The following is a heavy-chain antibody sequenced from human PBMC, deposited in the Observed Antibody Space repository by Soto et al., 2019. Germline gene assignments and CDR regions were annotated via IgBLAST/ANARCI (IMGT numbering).Heavy chain of an antibody. D-gene: IGHD2-2*01. V-gene: IGHV1-69*13. J-gene: IGHJ3*02. CDR2: IIPIFGTA. CDR3: ARPIYCSSTSCHYLRDAFDI. CDR1: GGTFSSYA. Sequence: WASVKVSCKASGGTFSSYAISWVRQAPGQGLEWMGGIIPIFGTANYAQKFQGRVTITADESTSTAYMELSSLRSEDTAVYYCARPIYCSSTSCHYLRDAFDIWGQGTMVTVSS.